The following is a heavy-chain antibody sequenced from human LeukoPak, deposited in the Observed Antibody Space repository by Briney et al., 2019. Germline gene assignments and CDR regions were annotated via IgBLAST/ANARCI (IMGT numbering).Heavy chain of an antibody. V-gene: IGHV3-7*01. J-gene: IGHJ4*02. Sequence: GGSLRLSCAASGFTFSSYWMNWVRQAPGKGLEWVANINQDGSAQNYMDSVKGRFTFSRDNAMNSLFLQMNSLRAEDTAVYYCARDVHGGAFDYWGQGTLVTVSS. CDR2: INQDGSAQ. CDR3: ARDVHGGAFDY. D-gene: IGHD4-23*01. CDR1: GFTFSSYW.